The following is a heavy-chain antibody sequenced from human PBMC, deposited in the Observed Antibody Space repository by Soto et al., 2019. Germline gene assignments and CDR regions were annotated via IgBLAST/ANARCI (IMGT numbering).Heavy chain of an antibody. D-gene: IGHD3-10*01. J-gene: IGHJ5*02. Sequence: GGSLRLSCAASGFTFSSYSMNWVRQAPGKGLEWVSSISSSSSYIYYADSVKGRFTISRDNAKNSLYLQMNSLRAEDTAVYYCASAPVDYYGSGSPGGWFDPWGQGTLVTVSS. CDR1: GFTFSSYS. CDR2: ISSSSSYI. V-gene: IGHV3-21*01. CDR3: ASAPVDYYGSGSPGGWFDP.